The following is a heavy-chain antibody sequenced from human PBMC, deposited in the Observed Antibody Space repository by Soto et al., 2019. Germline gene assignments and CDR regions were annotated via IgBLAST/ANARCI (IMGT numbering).Heavy chain of an antibody. J-gene: IGHJ4*02. CDR3: AKGRYYYDSSGYVV. V-gene: IGHV3-23*01. CDR1: GFTFSSYA. Sequence: GGSLRLSYAASGFTFSSYAMSWVRQARGKGLEWVSAISGSGGSTYYADSVKGRFTISRDNSKNTLYLQMNSLRAEDTAVYYCAKGRYYYDSSGYVVWGQGTLVTVSS. D-gene: IGHD3-22*01. CDR2: ISGSGGST.